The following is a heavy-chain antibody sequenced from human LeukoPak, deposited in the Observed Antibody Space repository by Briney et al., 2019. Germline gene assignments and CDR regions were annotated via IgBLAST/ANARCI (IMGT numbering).Heavy chain of an antibody. CDR1: DGSISNSF. J-gene: IGHJ4*02. Sequence: PSETLSLTCTVPDGSISNSFWNWVRQPPGKGLDWIAYIHTSGSTNYNPAFKSRVTLSVGTSKSQFSLRLNSVTASDTAVYYCANSYDGKIVPFDNWGQGTLVTVSS. CDR2: IHTSGST. CDR3: ANSYDGKIVPFDN. V-gene: IGHV4-4*09. D-gene: IGHD4-23*01.